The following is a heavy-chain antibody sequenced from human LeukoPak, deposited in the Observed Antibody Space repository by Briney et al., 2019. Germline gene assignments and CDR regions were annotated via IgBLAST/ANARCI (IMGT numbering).Heavy chain of an antibody. CDR3: ARSGSGYVNDY. CDR1: GASINDFY. V-gene: IGHV4-59*08. Sequence: SETLSLTCAVSGASINDFYWTWIRQPPGKGLEWIGYVYYGGSTNYNPSLKSRVTISVDTSKNQFSLKLSSVTAADTAVYYCARSGSGYVNDYWGQGTLVTVSS. J-gene: IGHJ4*02. D-gene: IGHD3-22*01. CDR2: VYYGGST.